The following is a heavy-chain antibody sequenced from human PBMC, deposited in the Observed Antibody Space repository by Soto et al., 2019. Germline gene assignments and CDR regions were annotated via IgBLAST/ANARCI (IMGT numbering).Heavy chain of an antibody. D-gene: IGHD4-17*01. CDR3: ARDDDYGDNGLYY. V-gene: IGHV3-33*05. J-gene: IGHJ4*02. Sequence: QVQLVESGGGVVQPGRSLRLSCAASGFTCGRHGIHWVRKAPGKGLEWVGVIIKDGSEQHYGDSVRGRCTTSRDNSKNPLFLQMNSLRAEDAAVYYCARDDDYGDNGLYYWGQGTLVTVSS. CDR1: GFTCGRHG. CDR2: IIKDGSEQ.